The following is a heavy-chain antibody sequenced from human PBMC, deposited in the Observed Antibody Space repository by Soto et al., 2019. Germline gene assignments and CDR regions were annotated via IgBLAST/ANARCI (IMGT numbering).Heavy chain of an antibody. CDR1: GYTFTSYY. CDR2: MNPNSGNT. Sequence: DSVNVSCKASGYTFTSYYINWVRQAIGQGLEWMGWMNPNSGNTGYAQKFQGRVTMTRNTSISTAYMELSSLRSEDTAVYYCARGPGSWYYYYMDVWGKGTRVTVS. J-gene: IGHJ6*03. CDR3: ARGPGSWYYYYMDV. D-gene: IGHD6-13*01. V-gene: IGHV1-8*01.